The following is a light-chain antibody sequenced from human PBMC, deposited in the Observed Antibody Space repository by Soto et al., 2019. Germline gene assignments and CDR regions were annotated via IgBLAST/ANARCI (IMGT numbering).Light chain of an antibody. CDR1: QSISSY. Sequence: DIQMTQSPSSLSASVGDRVTITCRASQSISSYLNWYQQKPGKAPKLLIYAASSLQSGVPSRFGGSGSGTDFTLTISSLQPEDFANYDGQQSYSTRWAVDQGTKVEIK. CDR2: AAS. J-gene: IGKJ1*01. CDR3: QQSYSTRWA. V-gene: IGKV1-39*01.